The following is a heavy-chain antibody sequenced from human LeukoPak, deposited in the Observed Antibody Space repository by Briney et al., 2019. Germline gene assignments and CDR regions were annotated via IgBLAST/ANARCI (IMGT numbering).Heavy chain of an antibody. J-gene: IGHJ3*02. CDR2: ISAYNDNT. Sequence: ASVKVSCKASGGTFSSYAISWVRQAPGQGLEWMGWISAYNDNTNYAQKLQGRVTMTTDTSTSTAYMELRSLRSDDTAVYYCARDIDITMVRGVMVAFDIWGQGTMVTVSS. D-gene: IGHD3-10*01. CDR3: ARDIDITMVRGVMVAFDI. V-gene: IGHV1-18*01. CDR1: GGTFSSYA.